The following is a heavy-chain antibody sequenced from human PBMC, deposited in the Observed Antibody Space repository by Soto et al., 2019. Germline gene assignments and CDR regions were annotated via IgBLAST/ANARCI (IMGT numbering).Heavy chain of an antibody. J-gene: IGHJ6*03. V-gene: IGHV4-59*01. CDR1: GGSISSYY. CDR3: ARSRGGMSAYYMDV. CDR2: IYYSGST. Sequence: SETLSLTCTVSGGSISSYYWSWIRQPPGKGLEWIGYIYYSGSTNYNPSLKSRVTISVDTSKNQFSLKLSSVTAADTAVYYCARSRGGMSAYYMDVWGKGTTVTVSS. D-gene: IGHD3-16*01.